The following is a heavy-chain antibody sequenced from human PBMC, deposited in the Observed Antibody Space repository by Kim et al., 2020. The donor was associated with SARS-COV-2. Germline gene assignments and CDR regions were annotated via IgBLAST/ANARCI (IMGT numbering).Heavy chain of an antibody. Sequence: GGSLRLSCAASGFTFSSYGMHWVRQAPGKGLEWVAVISYDGSNKYYADSVKGRFIISRDNSKNTLYLQMNSLRAEDTAVYYCAKSGGYEHFDAFDIWGQGTMVTVSS. D-gene: IGHD5-12*01. CDR3: AKSGGYEHFDAFDI. CDR1: GFTFSSYG. V-gene: IGHV3-30*18. J-gene: IGHJ3*02. CDR2: ISYDGSNK.